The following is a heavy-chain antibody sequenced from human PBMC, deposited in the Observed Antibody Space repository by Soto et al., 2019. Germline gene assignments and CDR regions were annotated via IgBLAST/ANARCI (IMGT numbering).Heavy chain of an antibody. CDR3: ARAKIITPLDY. Sequence: QVQLVQSGAEGKKPGASVKVSCETSGYTFANYPLHWVRQAPGQTLEWMGWINAGNGYTKYSQKFQGRVTITRDTSASIAYMELSSLRSEDTAVYYCARAKIITPLDYWGQGTLVTVSS. CDR1: GYTFANYP. D-gene: IGHD3-10*01. CDR2: INAGNGYT. J-gene: IGHJ4*02. V-gene: IGHV1-3*01.